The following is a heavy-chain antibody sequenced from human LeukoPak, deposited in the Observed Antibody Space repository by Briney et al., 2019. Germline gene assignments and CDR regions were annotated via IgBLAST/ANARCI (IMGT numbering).Heavy chain of an antibody. J-gene: IGHJ4*02. D-gene: IGHD3-10*01. V-gene: IGHV3-53*01. Sequence: GGSLRLSCAASGFTFSTYWMTWFRQAPGKGLEWVSVIYSGGSTYYADSVKGRFTISRDNSKNTLYLQMNSLRAEDTAVYYCARGGARLYGSGSYYFDYWGQGTLVTVSS. CDR1: GFTFSTYW. CDR3: ARGGARLYGSGSYYFDY. CDR2: IYSGGST.